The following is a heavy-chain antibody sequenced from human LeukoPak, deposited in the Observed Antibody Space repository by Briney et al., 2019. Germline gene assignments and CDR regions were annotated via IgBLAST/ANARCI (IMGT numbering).Heavy chain of an antibody. J-gene: IGHJ6*03. V-gene: IGHV1-69-2*01. CDR3: ATVRKYSSSWYKSYYYYIDV. Sequence: APVKISCKVSGYTFTDYYMHGVQQAPGKGLEWMGLVDPEDGETIYAEKFQGRVTITADTSTDTAYMELSSLRSEDTAVYYCATVRKYSSSWYKSYYYYIDVWGKGTTVTVSS. D-gene: IGHD6-13*01. CDR1: GYTFTDYY. CDR2: VDPEDGET.